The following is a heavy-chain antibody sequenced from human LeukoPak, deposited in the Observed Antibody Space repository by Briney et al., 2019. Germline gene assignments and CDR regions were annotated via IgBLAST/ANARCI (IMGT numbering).Heavy chain of an antibody. V-gene: IGHV3-30-3*01. CDR2: ISYDGSNE. CDR3: AKERDPYSYGPFDY. J-gene: IGHJ4*02. CDR1: GFTFSSYA. D-gene: IGHD5-18*01. Sequence: GGSLRLSCAASGFTFSSYAMHWVRQAPGKGLEWVAVISYDGSNEYYVDSVKGRFTISRDNSKNTLYLQMNSLRAEDTAVYYCAKERDPYSYGPFDYWGQGTLVTVSS.